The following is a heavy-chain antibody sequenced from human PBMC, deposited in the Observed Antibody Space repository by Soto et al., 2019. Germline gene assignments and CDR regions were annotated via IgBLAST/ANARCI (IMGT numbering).Heavy chain of an antibody. CDR2: ISSSSSYT. CDR3: ANTPASTYYYYYGMDV. Sequence: GSLSLSCAASGFTFSDYYMSWIRQAPGKGLEWVSYISSSSSYTNYADSVKGRFTISRDNAKNSLYLQMNSLRAEDTAVYYCANTPASTYYYYYGMDVWGQGTTVTVSS. J-gene: IGHJ6*02. CDR1: GFTFSDYY. D-gene: IGHD5-18*01. V-gene: IGHV3-11*06.